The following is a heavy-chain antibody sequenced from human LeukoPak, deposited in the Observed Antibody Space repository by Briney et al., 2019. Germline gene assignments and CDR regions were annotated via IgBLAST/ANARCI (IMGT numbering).Heavy chain of an antibody. D-gene: IGHD3-16*01. CDR2: ISSDGSST. V-gene: IGHV3-74*01. CDR1: GFSFSSSW. J-gene: IGHJ3*02. Sequence: PGGSLRLSCAASGFSFSSSWMLWVRQTPGKGLVWLSRISSDGSSTSYADTVKGRFTVSRAIARKPLSLQMNSLRAEDSAVYYCARLQGITPQPMTEGFDIWGRGTMVTVSS. CDR3: ARLQGITPQPMTEGFDI.